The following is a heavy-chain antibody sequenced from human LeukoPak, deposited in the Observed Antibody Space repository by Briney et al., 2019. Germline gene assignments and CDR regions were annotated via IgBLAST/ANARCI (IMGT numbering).Heavy chain of an antibody. CDR2: IKQDGSEK. V-gene: IGHV3-7*03. CDR1: GFTFSSYW. Sequence: GGSLRLSCAASGFTFSSYWMSWVRQAPGKGLEWVANIKQDGSEKYYVDSVKGRFTISRDNSKNTLYLQMNSLRAEDTAVYYCASRGFHDSSGYLDYWGQGTQVTVSS. CDR3: ASRGFHDSSGYLDY. J-gene: IGHJ4*02. D-gene: IGHD3-22*01.